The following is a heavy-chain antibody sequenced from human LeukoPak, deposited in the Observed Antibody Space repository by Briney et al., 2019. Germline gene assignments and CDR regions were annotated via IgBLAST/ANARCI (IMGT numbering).Heavy chain of an antibody. Sequence: PGGSLRLSCAATGITFKDYGMHWVRQPPGKGLEWVSGINWEGGGTHYADSVKGRFTISRDNAKNSLYLQMTSLRPEDTALYYCAKHLRATNTYIFFGLDVWGQGTTVTVSS. D-gene: IGHD1-26*01. CDR1: GITFKDYG. V-gene: IGHV3-9*01. CDR2: INWEGGGT. CDR3: AKHLRATNTYIFFGLDV. J-gene: IGHJ6*02.